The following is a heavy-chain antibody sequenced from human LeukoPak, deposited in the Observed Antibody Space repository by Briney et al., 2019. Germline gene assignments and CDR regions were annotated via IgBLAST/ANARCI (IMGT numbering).Heavy chain of an antibody. CDR1: GFTFSSYS. Sequence: SGGSLRLSCAAPGFTFSSYSMNWVRQAPGKGLEWVSSISSSSSYIYYADSVKGRFTISRDNAKNSLYLQMNSLRAEDTAVYYCAREGLVGATDYYYYGMDVWGQGTTVTVSS. D-gene: IGHD1-26*01. CDR3: AREGLVGATDYYYYGMDV. V-gene: IGHV3-21*01. CDR2: ISSSSSYI. J-gene: IGHJ6*02.